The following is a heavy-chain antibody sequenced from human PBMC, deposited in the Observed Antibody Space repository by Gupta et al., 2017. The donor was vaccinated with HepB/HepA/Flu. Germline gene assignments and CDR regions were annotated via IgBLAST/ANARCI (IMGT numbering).Heavy chain of an antibody. CDR2: ISYDGSNK. V-gene: IGHV3-30-3*01. D-gene: IGHD6-13*01. J-gene: IGHJ4*02. CDR1: GFTFRSYA. CDR3: ARDGELYSSSWLNRPDY. Sequence: QVQLLDSGGGVVQPGRSLRLSCAASGFTFRSYAMHWVRQAPGKGLEWVAVISYDGSNKYYADSVKGRFTISRDNSKNTLYLQMNSLRAEDTAVYYCARDGELYSSSWLNRPDYWGQGTLVTVSS.